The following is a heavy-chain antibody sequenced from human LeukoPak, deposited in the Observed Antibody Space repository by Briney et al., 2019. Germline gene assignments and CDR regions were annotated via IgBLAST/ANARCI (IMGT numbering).Heavy chain of an antibody. CDR2: IYHSGST. Sequence: SETLSLTCTVSGGSISSGGYYWSWIRQPPGKGLEWIGYIYHSGSTYYNPSLKSRVTISVDRSKNQFSLKLSSVTAADTAVYYCARARRYCSSTSCYYFDYWGQGTLVTVSS. J-gene: IGHJ4*02. CDR3: ARARRYCSSTSCYYFDY. V-gene: IGHV4-30-2*01. D-gene: IGHD2-2*01. CDR1: GGSISSGGYY.